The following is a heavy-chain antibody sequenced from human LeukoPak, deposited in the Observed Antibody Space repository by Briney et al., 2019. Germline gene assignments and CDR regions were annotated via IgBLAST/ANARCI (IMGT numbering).Heavy chain of an antibody. CDR3: ARPRLVVVWGYAFDI. Sequence: PSETLSLTCTVSGGSISHTNYYWGWIRQPPGKGLEWIGEINHSGSTNYNPSLKSRVTISVDTSKNQFSLKLSSVTAADTAVYYCARPRLVVVWGYAFDIWGQGTMVTVSS. CDR2: INHSGST. V-gene: IGHV4-39*07. J-gene: IGHJ3*02. D-gene: IGHD3-22*01. CDR1: GGSISHTNYY.